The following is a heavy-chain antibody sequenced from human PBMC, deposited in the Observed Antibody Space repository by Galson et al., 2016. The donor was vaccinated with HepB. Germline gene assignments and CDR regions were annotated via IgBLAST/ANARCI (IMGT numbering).Heavy chain of an antibody. CDR2: ITGSGGST. V-gene: IGHV3-23*01. J-gene: IGHJ4*02. CDR1: GFTFSSYA. D-gene: IGHD6-19*01. Sequence: SLRLSCAASGFTFSSYAMSWVRQAPGKGLEWVSAITGSGGSTYYADSVRGRFTIPRDNSKNTLYLQMDSLRAEDTAVYYCVYGAGGGWLVFSQGFDYWGQGTLVTVSS. CDR3: VYGAGGGWLVFSQGFDY.